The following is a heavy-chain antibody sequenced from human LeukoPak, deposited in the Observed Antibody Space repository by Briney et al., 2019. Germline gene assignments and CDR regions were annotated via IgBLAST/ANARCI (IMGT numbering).Heavy chain of an antibody. CDR2: ISSSSSYI. CDR3: AKDGGWELGFGNDAFDI. Sequence: GGSLRLSCAASGFTFSSYSMNWVRQAPGKGLEWVSSISSSSSYIYYADSVKGRFTISRDNSKNTLYLQMNSLRAEDTAVYYCAKDGGWELGFGNDAFDIWGQGTMVTVSS. V-gene: IGHV3-21*04. D-gene: IGHD1-26*01. J-gene: IGHJ3*02. CDR1: GFTFSSYS.